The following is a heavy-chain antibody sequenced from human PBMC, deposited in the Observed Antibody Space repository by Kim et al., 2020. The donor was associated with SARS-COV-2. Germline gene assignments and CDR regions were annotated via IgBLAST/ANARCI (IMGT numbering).Heavy chain of an antibody. D-gene: IGHD3-22*01. V-gene: IGHV4-31*02. Sequence: SLQGRVTLSVDTSKNQFSLKLSSVTAADTAVYYCARVYDSSGYYMYYFDYWGQGTLVTVSS. CDR3: ARVYDSSGYYMYYFDY. J-gene: IGHJ4*02.